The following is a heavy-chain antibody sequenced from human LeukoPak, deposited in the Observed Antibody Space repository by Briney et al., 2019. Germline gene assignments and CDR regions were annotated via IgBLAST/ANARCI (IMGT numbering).Heavy chain of an antibody. V-gene: IGHV4-59*08. J-gene: IGHJ4*02. D-gene: IGHD3-10*01. CDR1: NGSISSYY. CDR2: IHHSGST. CDR3: ARHPDYYGAGSPTGSYFDY. Sequence: SETLSLTCTVSNGSISSYYWNWIRQSPGKGLEWIGYIHHSGSTNYNPSLESRVTISLDTSKNQFSLKLSSVTAADTAVYYCARHPDYYGAGSPTGSYFDYWGQGTLVTVSS.